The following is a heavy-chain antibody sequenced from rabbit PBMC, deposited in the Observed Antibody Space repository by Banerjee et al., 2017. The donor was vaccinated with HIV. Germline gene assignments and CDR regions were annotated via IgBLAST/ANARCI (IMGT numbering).Heavy chain of an antibody. J-gene: IGHJ4*01. CDR1: RFSFSRNYW. D-gene: IGHD8-1*01. CDR2: IYAGTNDIT. V-gene: IGHV1S45*01. CDR3: ARDAGTTYYSGYFNL. Sequence: QEQLEESGGDLVKPEGSLTLTCTASRFSFSRNYWICWVRQAPGKGLEWIACIYAGTNDITYYASWAKGRFTISKTSSTPGTLQMTSLTAADTATYFCARDAGTTYYSGYFNLWGPGTLVTVS.